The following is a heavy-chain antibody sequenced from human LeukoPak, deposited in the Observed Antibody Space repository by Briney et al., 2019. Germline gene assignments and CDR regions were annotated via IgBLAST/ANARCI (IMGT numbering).Heavy chain of an antibody. CDR3: ARLAVAGIDGNWFDP. V-gene: IGHV1-24*01. CDR1: GYTLTELS. D-gene: IGHD6-19*01. J-gene: IGHJ5*02. CDR2: FDPEDGER. Sequence: ASVKVSCKVSGYTLTELSMHWVRQAPGKGLEWMGGFDPEDGERIYAQKLQGRVTITADKSTSTAYMELSSLRSEDTAVYYCARLAVAGIDGNWFDPWGQGTLVTVSS.